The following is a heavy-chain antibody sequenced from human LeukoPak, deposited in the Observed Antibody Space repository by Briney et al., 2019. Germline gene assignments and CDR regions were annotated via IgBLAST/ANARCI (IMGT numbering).Heavy chain of an antibody. D-gene: IGHD3-22*01. V-gene: IGHV4-59*01. Sequence: SETLSLTCTVSGGSISSYYWSWIRQPPGKGLEWIGYIYYSGSTNYNPSLKSRVTISVDTSKNQFSLKLSSVTAADTAVYYCARDSIFTYYYDSSGYCSNDAFDIWGQGTMVTVSS. CDR1: GGSISSYY. J-gene: IGHJ3*02. CDR3: ARDSIFTYYYDSSGYCSNDAFDI. CDR2: IYYSGST.